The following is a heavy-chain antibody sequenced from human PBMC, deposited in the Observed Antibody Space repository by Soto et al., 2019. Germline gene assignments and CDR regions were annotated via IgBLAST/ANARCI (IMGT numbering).Heavy chain of an antibody. CDR1: GGSFSNYI. Sequence: QVHLVQSGAEVKKPGSSVKVSCKASGGSFSNYILAWVRQAPGQGLEWMGGTIPMFATAQYAQKLQGRVTITADESTSTVYMDLTSLTSDDTAVYYCARGLFGQQWLVGFDTWGQGTLVTVSS. V-gene: IGHV1-69*01. CDR2: TIPMFATA. D-gene: IGHD6-19*01. CDR3: ARGLFGQQWLVGFDT. J-gene: IGHJ4*02.